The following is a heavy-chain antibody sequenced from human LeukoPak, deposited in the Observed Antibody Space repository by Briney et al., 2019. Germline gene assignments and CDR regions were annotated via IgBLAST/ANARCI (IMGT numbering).Heavy chain of an antibody. CDR1: GFTFSSYA. J-gene: IGHJ4*02. V-gene: IGHV3-23*01. Sequence: PGGSLRLSCAASGFTFSSYAMSWVRQAPGKGLEWVSAISGSGGSTYYADSVKGRFTISRDNSKNTLYLQMNSLRAEDTAVYYCAKDRMVGIGEYYFDYWGQGTLVTVSS. CDR2: ISGSGGST. D-gene: IGHD1-26*01. CDR3: AKDRMVGIGEYYFDY.